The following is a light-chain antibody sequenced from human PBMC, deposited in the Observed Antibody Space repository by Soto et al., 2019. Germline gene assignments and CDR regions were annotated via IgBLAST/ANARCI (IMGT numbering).Light chain of an antibody. J-gene: IGLJ2*01. V-gene: IGLV2-14*03. CDR3: SSSTSRTTRV. Sequence: QSALAQPVSVSGSLGQSITISCTGTTNDFDLYKYVSWYQQHPGKAPKLLIFDVNHRPSGVSNRFSGSKSANTASLTISGLQAEDEADYYCSSSTSRTTRVFGGGTKLTVL. CDR1: TNDFDLYKY. CDR2: DVN.